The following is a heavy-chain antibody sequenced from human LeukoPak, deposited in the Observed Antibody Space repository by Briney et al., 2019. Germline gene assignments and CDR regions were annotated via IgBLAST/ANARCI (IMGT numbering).Heavy chain of an antibody. Sequence: AGGSLRLSCAASAFTFSSYAMSWVRQPPGKGLEWVSTISRSGGTLDYADSVKGRFTISRDNAKNSLYLQVISLRAEDTAVYYCARGPSIAARYDAFDIWGQGTMVTVSS. CDR2: ISRSGGTL. D-gene: IGHD6-6*01. V-gene: IGHV3-23*01. CDR3: ARGPSIAARYDAFDI. CDR1: AFTFSSYA. J-gene: IGHJ3*02.